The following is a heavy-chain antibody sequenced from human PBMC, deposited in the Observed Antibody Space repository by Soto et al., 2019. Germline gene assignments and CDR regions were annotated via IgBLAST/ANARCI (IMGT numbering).Heavy chain of an antibody. Sequence: SQTLSLTCXISGDSVSSNSAAWNWIRQSPSRGLEWLGRTYYRSKWYNDYAVSVKSRITINPDTSKNQFSLQLNSVTPEDTAVYYCARVYYDLWSGYEDYYGMDVWGQGTTVTVSS. D-gene: IGHD3-3*01. CDR1: GDSVSSNSAA. J-gene: IGHJ6*02. V-gene: IGHV6-1*01. CDR2: TYYRSKWYN. CDR3: ARVYYDLWSGYEDYYGMDV.